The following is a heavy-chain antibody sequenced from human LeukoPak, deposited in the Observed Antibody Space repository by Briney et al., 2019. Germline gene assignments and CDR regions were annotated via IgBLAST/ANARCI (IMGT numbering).Heavy chain of an antibody. V-gene: IGHV4-4*02. CDR3: ARGYSGYDYYFDY. D-gene: IGHD5-12*01. CDR2: IYHNGDT. J-gene: IGHJ4*02. Sequence: SGTLSLACDVSGGSITSSNWWSWVRQPPGKGLEWIGEIYHNGDTNYNPSLKSRVTLSVDKSKNQFSLKVRSVTAADTAQYYCARGYSGYDYYFDYWGQGTLVTVSS. CDR1: GGSITSSNW.